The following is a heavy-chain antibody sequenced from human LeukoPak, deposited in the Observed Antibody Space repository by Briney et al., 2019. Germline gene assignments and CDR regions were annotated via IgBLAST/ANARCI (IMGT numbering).Heavy chain of an antibody. CDR2: IIPTFGTA. Sequence: SVKVSCKASGGTFSSYAISWVRQAPGQGLEWMGGIIPTFGTANYAQKFQGRVTITTDESTSTAYMELSSLRSEDTAVYYCARLNKGSSSWYWGYNWFDPWGQGTLVTVSS. V-gene: IGHV1-69*05. D-gene: IGHD6-13*01. CDR3: ARLNKGSSSWYWGYNWFDP. CDR1: GGTFSSYA. J-gene: IGHJ5*02.